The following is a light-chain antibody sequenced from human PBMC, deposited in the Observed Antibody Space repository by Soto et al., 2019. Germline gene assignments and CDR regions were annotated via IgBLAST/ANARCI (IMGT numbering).Light chain of an antibody. V-gene: IGKV3-15*01. Sequence: EIVVTQSPATLSVSPVEIARLYFIASHSISVNLAWYQQKPGLAPRLLVYHTSTRATGVPARFSGSGSGTEFSLTLSSLQSEDFAVYYCQRYDNWPLTCGGGTKV. CDR2: HTS. J-gene: IGKJ4*01. CDR1: HSISVN. CDR3: QRYDNWPLT.